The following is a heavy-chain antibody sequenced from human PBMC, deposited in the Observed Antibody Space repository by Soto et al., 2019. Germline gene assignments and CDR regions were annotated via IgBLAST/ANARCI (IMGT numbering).Heavy chain of an antibody. Sequence: EVQLLESGGGLVQPGGSLRLSCAASGFTFSSYAMSWVRQAPGKGLEWVSAISGSGGSTYYADSVKGRFTISRDNSKNTLYLQMNSLRAEDTAVYYCAKAGYCSSATCATRYYYMDVWGKGTTVTVSS. CDR3: AKAGYCSSATCATRYYYMDV. J-gene: IGHJ6*03. V-gene: IGHV3-23*01. D-gene: IGHD2-2*01. CDR1: GFTFSSYA. CDR2: ISGSGGST.